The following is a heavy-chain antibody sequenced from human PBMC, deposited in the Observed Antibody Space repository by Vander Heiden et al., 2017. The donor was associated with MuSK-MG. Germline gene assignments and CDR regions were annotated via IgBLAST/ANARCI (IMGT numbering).Heavy chain of an antibody. J-gene: IGHJ4*02. CDR2: ICHSGST. Sequence: QARLQESRPGPVKPSQTLSPTCTVAGYSNISGYFCGWIRQLPGKGLEWIGSICHSGSTCYNPSHKTRVTISVDTSKNQFSLKLSSVTAADTAGYYCARRSSDRGFDYWGQGTLVTVSS. D-gene: IGHD2-21*02. V-gene: IGHV4-38-2*02. CDR1: GYSNISGYF. CDR3: ARRSSDRGFDY.